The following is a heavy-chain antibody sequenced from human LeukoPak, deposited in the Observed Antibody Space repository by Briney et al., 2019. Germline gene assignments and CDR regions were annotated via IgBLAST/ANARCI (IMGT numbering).Heavy chain of an antibody. V-gene: IGHV1-69*02. J-gene: IGHJ4*02. CDR3: ARAGVAAAGYDY. D-gene: IGHD6-13*01. Sequence: SVKVSCKASGGTFSSYTISWVRQAPGQGLEWMGRIIPILGIANYAQKFQGRVTITADKSTSTACMELSSLRSEDTAVYYCARAGVAAAGYDYWGQGTLVTVSS. CDR1: GGTFSSYT. CDR2: IIPILGIA.